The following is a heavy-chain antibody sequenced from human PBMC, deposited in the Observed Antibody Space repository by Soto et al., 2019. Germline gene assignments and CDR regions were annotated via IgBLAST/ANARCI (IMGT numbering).Heavy chain of an antibody. CDR2: IIPILGIA. V-gene: IGHV1-69*02. J-gene: IGHJ4*02. Sequence: GASVKVSCKASGGTFSSYTISWVRQAPGQGPEWMGRIIPILGIANYAQKFQGRVTITADKSTSTAYMELSSLRSEDTAVYYCASLHVDTAMYDYWGQGTLVTVSS. CDR1: GGTFSSYT. CDR3: ASLHVDTAMYDY. D-gene: IGHD5-18*01.